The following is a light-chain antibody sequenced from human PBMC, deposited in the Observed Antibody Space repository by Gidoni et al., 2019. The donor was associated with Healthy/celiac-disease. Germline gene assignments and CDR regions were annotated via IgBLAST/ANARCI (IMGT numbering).Light chain of an antibody. CDR1: QSISSY. Sequence: DIQMTQSPSSLSASVGDRVTITCRASQSISSYLNWYQHKPGKAPKPLIYAASSLQSGVPSRESGSGSGTDFTLTISSLQPEDFATYYCQQSYSTPQTFGQGTKLEIK. J-gene: IGKJ2*01. CDR3: QQSYSTPQT. CDR2: AAS. V-gene: IGKV1-39*01.